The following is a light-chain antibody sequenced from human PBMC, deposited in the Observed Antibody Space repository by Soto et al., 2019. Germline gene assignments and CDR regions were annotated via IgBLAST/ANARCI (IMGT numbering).Light chain of an antibody. CDR2: GAS. V-gene: IGKV3-20*01. Sequence: IGWTQSPGTLFLSPGERATLSCRASQRVSSSYLAWYQQKPGQAPRLLIYGASSRATGIPDRFSGSGYGTDFTLTINSVEPEDFAVYYCQQYGSSVFTCGGGTKVEIK. CDR3: QQYGSSVFT. CDR1: QRVSSSY. J-gene: IGKJ4*01.